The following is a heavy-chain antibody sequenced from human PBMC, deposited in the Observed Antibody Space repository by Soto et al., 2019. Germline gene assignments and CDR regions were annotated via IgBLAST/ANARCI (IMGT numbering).Heavy chain of an antibody. CDR1: GETFNMFN. CDR2: IAPITGST. V-gene: IGHV1-46*02. J-gene: IGHJ5*02. D-gene: IGHD3-10*01. Sequence: QVELVQSGADVKKPGASVRVSCKTSGETFNMFNIHWVRQVSGQGPEWMGLIAPITGSTHYAEKFEGRLSLTGDSSTRTVYMELSGLTSEDTATFYCARAPPRGWFDTWGRGTLVTVSS. CDR3: ARAPPRGWFDT.